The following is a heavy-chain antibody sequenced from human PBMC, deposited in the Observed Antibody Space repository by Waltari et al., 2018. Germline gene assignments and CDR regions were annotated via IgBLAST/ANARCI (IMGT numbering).Heavy chain of an antibody. Sequence: QVQLQQWGAGLLKPSETLSLTCAVYGGSFSGYYWSWLRPHPGKGLEWIGEINHSGSTNYNPSLKSRVTISVDTSKNQFSLKLSSVTAADTAVYYCARVSRYCSGGSCYSFDYWGQGTLVTVSS. CDR2: INHSGST. V-gene: IGHV4-34*01. D-gene: IGHD2-15*01. J-gene: IGHJ4*02. CDR1: GGSFSGYY. CDR3: ARVSRYCSGGSCYSFDY.